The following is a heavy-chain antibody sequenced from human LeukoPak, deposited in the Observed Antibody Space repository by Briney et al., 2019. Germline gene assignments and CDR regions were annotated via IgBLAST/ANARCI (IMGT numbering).Heavy chain of an antibody. V-gene: IGHV3-23*01. CDR2: ISGGGDTT. Sequence: GGSLRLSCAASGFTFSSYAMSWVRQAPGKGREWVSAISGGGDTTYYAADSVKGRFTISRDNSKKTLYLQMNSLRAEDTAVYYCARDSRDYGGNSGIDYWGQGTLVTVSS. CDR3: ARDSRDYGGNSGIDY. J-gene: IGHJ4*02. CDR1: GFTFSSYA. D-gene: IGHD4-23*01.